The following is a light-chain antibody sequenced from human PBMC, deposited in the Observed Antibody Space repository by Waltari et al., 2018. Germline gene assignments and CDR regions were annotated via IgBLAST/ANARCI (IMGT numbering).Light chain of an antibody. V-gene: IGKV3-11*01. Sequence: EIVLTQSPATLSLSPGERATLSCRASQRFDSYLLWYQQKPGQTPRLLVYGASNRATGIPARFSGSGSGTDFTLTIDSLESEDFAVYYCHQRSNWPITFGQGTRLEIK. CDR1: QRFDSY. CDR3: HQRSNWPIT. CDR2: GAS. J-gene: IGKJ5*01.